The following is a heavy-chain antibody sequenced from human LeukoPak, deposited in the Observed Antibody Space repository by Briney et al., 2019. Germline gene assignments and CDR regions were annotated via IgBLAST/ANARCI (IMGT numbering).Heavy chain of an antibody. CDR1: GGSISSSGYY. Sequence: SETLSLTCTVSGGSISSSGYYWGWIRQPPGKGLEWIASIYYSGSTYYNPSLKSRVTISVDTSKNQLSLRLSSLTSADTAVYYCARHEYSGSYYGLSWFDPWGQGTLVTVSS. V-gene: IGHV4-39*01. J-gene: IGHJ5*02. CDR2: IYYSGST. D-gene: IGHD1-26*01. CDR3: ARHEYSGSYYGLSWFDP.